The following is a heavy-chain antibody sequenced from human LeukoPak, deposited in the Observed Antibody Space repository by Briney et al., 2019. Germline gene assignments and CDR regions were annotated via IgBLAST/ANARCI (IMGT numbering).Heavy chain of an antibody. J-gene: IGHJ3*02. Sequence: PGGSLRLSCAASGFTFSLYTMNWVRQAPGKGLEWVSSIRSSSSSIYYADSVKGRFTVSRDNAKNSLYLQLNSLRAEDTAVYYCASHSSGFGDVFDIWGQGTMVTVSS. D-gene: IGHD3-22*01. CDR3: ASHSSGFGDVFDI. V-gene: IGHV3-21*01. CDR1: GFTFSLYT. CDR2: IRSSSSSI.